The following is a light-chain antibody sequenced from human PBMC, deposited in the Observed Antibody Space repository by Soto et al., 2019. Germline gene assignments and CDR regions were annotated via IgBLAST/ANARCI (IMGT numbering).Light chain of an antibody. J-gene: IGLJ1*01. CDR2: AVS. Sequence: QSALTQPRSASGSPGQSVTSCCTRTSSYIGPYDHVAWYQQHPGKAPKLIIFAVSKRPSGVPDRFSGSKSGNTASLTISGLQAEDEADYYCSSYAGNYIYVFATGTKVTV. CDR3: SSYAGNYIYV. V-gene: IGLV2-11*01. CDR1: SSYIGPYDH.